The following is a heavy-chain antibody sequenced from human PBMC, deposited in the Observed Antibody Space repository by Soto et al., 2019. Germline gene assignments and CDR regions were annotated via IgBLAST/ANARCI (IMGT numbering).Heavy chain of an antibody. D-gene: IGHD4-17*01. CDR3: ADLTTSSVGDY. CDR2: IYWDDDK. Sequence: QITLKESGPTLVKPTQALTLTCTFSGFSLSTSGVGVGWIRQPPGKALEWLALIYWDDDKRYSPSLRSRLTITKDTSKNQVVLTMTNIDPVDTATYYCADLTTSSVGDYWGQGTLVTVSS. CDR1: GFSLSTSGVG. V-gene: IGHV2-5*02. J-gene: IGHJ4*02.